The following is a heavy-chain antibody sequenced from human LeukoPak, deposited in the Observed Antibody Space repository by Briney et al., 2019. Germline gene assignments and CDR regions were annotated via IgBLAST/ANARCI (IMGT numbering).Heavy chain of an antibody. V-gene: IGHV3-7*01. D-gene: IGHD5-18*01. CDR1: GFTFSRHW. Sequence: GGSLRLSCAASGFTFSRHWMSWVRQAPGKGLEWVANIKQDGSEKYYVDSVKGRFTISRDNAKNSLYLQMNSLRAEDTAVYYCTRDDGVGTGGDAFDIWGQGTMVTVSS. CDR3: TRDDGVGTGGDAFDI. CDR2: IKQDGSEK. J-gene: IGHJ3*02.